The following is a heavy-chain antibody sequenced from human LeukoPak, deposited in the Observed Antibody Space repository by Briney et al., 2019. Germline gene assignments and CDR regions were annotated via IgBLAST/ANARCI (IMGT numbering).Heavy chain of an antibody. V-gene: IGHV3-48*03. CDR2: ISSSGSVK. Sequence: GESLKISCAASGFTVSSYEMNWVRQAPGKGLEWVSYISSSGSVKFYADSVKGRFTISRDNSNNTLYLRMNSQRAEDTGVYYCAKDRETTSSGTFDSWGQGTLVTVSS. D-gene: IGHD1-1*01. CDR3: AKDRETTSSGTFDS. J-gene: IGHJ4*02. CDR1: GFTVSSYE.